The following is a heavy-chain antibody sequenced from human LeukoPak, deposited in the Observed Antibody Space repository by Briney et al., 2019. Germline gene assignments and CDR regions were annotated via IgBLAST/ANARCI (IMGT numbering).Heavy chain of an antibody. Sequence: ASETLSLTCTVSGYSISSGYYWGWIRQPPGQGLEWIGNIYHSEVTYHNPSLKSRVTISVDTSKNQFSLKLSSVTAADTAVYYCARVDTAMATVGYFDYWGQGTLVTVSS. V-gene: IGHV4-38-2*02. D-gene: IGHD5-18*01. CDR3: ARVDTAMATVGYFDY. J-gene: IGHJ4*02. CDR2: IYHSEVT. CDR1: GYSISSGYY.